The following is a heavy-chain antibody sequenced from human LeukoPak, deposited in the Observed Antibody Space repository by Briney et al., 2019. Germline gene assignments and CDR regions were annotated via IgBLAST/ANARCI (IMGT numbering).Heavy chain of an antibody. CDR1: GGSISSSSYY. CDR3: ARFRYFDL. J-gene: IGHJ2*01. CDR2: INHSGST. Sequence: PSETLSLTCTVSGGSISSSSYYWSWIRQPPGKGLEWIGEINHSGSTNYNPSLKSRVTISVDTSKNQFSLKLSSVTAADTAVYYCARFRYFDLWGRGTLVTVSS. V-gene: IGHV4-39*07.